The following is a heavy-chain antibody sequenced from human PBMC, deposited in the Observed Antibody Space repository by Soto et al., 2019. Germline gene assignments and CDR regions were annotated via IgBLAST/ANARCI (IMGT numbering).Heavy chain of an antibody. CDR2: ISGNNGNT. CDR3: ARERRRPYYDILTGYYPFDY. J-gene: IGHJ4*02. CDR1: GYTFTTYD. Sequence: ASVKVSCKASGYTFTTYDISWVRQAPGQGLEWMGWISGNNGNTNYAQNLQGRVTMTTDTSTNTAYMELRSLRSDDTAVYYCARERRRPYYDILTGYYPFDYCGQGTLVTVSS. V-gene: IGHV1-18*01. D-gene: IGHD3-9*01.